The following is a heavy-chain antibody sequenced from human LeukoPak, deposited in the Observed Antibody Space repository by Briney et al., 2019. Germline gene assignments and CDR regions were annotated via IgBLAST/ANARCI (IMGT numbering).Heavy chain of an antibody. D-gene: IGHD2-15*01. J-gene: IGHJ4*02. Sequence: PGGSLRLSCAASGLSVRGNYMSWVRQAPGKGLEWVSVLYSGGSTFYADSVKGRFTVSRDNSKNTLYLQMGSLRAEDMAVYYCARDRSGSGDYWGQGTLVTVSS. CDR2: LYSGGST. CDR1: GLSVRGNY. CDR3: ARDRSGSGDY. V-gene: IGHV3-66*01.